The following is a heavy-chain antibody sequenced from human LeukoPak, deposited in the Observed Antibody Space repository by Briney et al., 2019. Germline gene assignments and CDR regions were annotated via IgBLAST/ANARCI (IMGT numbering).Heavy chain of an antibody. CDR3: AGSYYDSSGSKAFDI. V-gene: IGHV4-31*03. D-gene: IGHD3-22*01. Sequence: SETLSLTCTVSGGSISSGGYYWSWIRQHPGKGLEWIGYIYYSGSTYYNPSLKSRVTISVDTSKNQFSLKLSSVTAADTAVYYCAGSYYDSSGSKAFDIWGQGTMVTVSS. CDR2: IYYSGST. J-gene: IGHJ3*02. CDR1: GGSISSGGYY.